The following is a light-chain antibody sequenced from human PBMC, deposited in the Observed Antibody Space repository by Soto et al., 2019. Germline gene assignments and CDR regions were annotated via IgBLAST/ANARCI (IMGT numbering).Light chain of an antibody. V-gene: IGLV2-23*01. Sequence: QSSLTQPRSVSGSPGQSVTITCTGTSSDVGGYNFVSWYQHHPGKAPKLIIYEGTKRPSGVSIRFSGSRSGNTPPLKISGPQAEDEADYYCPSSAGSNTPYVFGPGPTTTV. J-gene: IGLJ1*01. CDR1: SSDVGGYNF. CDR3: PSSAGSNTPYV. CDR2: EGT.